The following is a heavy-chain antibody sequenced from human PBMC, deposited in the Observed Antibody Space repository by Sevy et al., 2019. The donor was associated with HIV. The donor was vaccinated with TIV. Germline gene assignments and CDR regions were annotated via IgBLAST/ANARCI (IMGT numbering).Heavy chain of an antibody. D-gene: IGHD5-12*01. CDR2: ISGSGGST. Sequence: GGSLRLSCAASGFTFSSYAMSWVRQAPGKGLEWVSAISGSGGSTYYAYSVKGRFTISRDNSKNTLYLQMNSLRAEDTAVYYCAKDHSGYDYYNYFDYWGQGTLVTVSS. V-gene: IGHV3-23*01. J-gene: IGHJ4*02. CDR3: AKDHSGYDYYNYFDY. CDR1: GFTFSSYA.